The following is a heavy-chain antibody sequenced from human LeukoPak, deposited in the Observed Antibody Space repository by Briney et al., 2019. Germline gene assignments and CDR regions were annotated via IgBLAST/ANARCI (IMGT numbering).Heavy chain of an antibody. Sequence: GGSLRLSCATSGFTFRSSEMNWVRQAPGKGLEWVSYISGTGNTIYYTDSVKGRFTVSRDNAKNSLYLQMNSLRAEDTAVYYCARDSYNGDYVPGYFQHWGQGTLVTVSS. D-gene: IGHD4-17*01. CDR1: GFTFRSSE. J-gene: IGHJ1*01. V-gene: IGHV3-48*03. CDR3: ARDSYNGDYVPGYFQH. CDR2: ISGTGNTI.